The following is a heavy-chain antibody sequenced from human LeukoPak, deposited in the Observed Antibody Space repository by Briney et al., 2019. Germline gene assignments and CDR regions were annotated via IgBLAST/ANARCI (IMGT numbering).Heavy chain of an antibody. CDR3: ARDTSPLDYDILTGYNYYFDY. D-gene: IGHD3-9*01. CDR2: IIPILGIA. J-gene: IGHJ4*02. V-gene: IGHV1-69*04. Sequence: SVKVSCKASGGTFSSYAISWVRQAPGQGLEWMGRIIPILGIANYAQKFQGRVTITADKSTSTAYMELSSLRSEDTAVYYCARDTSPLDYDILTGYNYYFDYWGQGTLVTVSS. CDR1: GGTFSSYA.